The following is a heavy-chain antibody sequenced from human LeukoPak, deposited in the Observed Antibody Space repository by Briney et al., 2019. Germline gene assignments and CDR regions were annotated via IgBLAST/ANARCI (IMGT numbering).Heavy chain of an antibody. D-gene: IGHD3-3*01. CDR2: IWYDGSNK. CDR3: ATYEGRYYYYYGMDV. V-gene: IGHV3-33*01. Sequence: GGSLRLSCAASGFTFSSYGMHWVRQAPGKGLEWVAVIWYDGSNKYYADSVKGRFTISRDNSKNTLYLQMNSLRAEDTAVYYCATYEGRYYYYYGMDVWGQGTTVTVSS. J-gene: IGHJ6*02. CDR1: GFTFSSYG.